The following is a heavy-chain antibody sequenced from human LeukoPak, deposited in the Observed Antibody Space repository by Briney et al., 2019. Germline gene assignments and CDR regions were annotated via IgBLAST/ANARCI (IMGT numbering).Heavy chain of an antibody. V-gene: IGHV4-59*01. Sequence: SETLSLTCTVSGGSISSYYWSWVRQPPGKGLEWIGHIYYSGSTNYNPSLTSRITISVDTSKNQFSLKLSSVTAADTAVYYCARGSAGWFGELFDYWGQGTLVTVSS. CDR1: GGSISSYY. CDR3: ARGSAGWFGELFDY. CDR2: IYYSGST. J-gene: IGHJ4*02. D-gene: IGHD3-10*01.